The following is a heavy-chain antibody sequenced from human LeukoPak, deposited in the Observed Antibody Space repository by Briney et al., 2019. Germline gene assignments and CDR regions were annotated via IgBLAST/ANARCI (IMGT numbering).Heavy chain of an antibody. V-gene: IGHV4-34*01. Sequence: SETLSLTCAVYGGSFSGYYWSWIRQPPGKGLEWIGEINHSGSTNYNPSLKSRVTISVDTSKSQFSLKLSSVTAADTAVYYCARGRTGYWYFDLWGRGTLVTVSS. J-gene: IGHJ2*01. CDR3: ARGRTGYWYFDL. CDR1: GGSFSGYY. CDR2: INHSGST. D-gene: IGHD7-27*01.